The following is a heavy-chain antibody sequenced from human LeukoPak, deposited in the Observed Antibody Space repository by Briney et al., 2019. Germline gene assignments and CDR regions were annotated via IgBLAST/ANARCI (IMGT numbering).Heavy chain of an antibody. J-gene: IGHJ4*02. CDR2: ISAYNGNT. CDR1: GYTFTSYG. V-gene: IGHV1-18*01. Sequence: GASVKVSCKASGYTFTSYGISWVRQAPGQGLEWMGWISAYNGNTNYAQKFQGRVTITRDTSASTAYMELSSLRSEDTAVYYCARVFLTGYYEFDYWGQGTLVTVSS. CDR3: ARVFLTGYYEFDY. D-gene: IGHD3-9*01.